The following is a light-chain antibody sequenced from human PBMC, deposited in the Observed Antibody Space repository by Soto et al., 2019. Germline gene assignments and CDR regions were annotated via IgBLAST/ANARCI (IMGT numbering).Light chain of an antibody. CDR3: QQRSNWWT. CDR1: QSVSSSQ. J-gene: IGKJ1*01. Sequence: EIVLTQSPGTLSLSPGERATLSCRASQSVSSSQLTWYQQKPGQAPRLFIYGASTRATGVPDRFSGSGSGTDFTLTISSLEPEDFAVYYCQQRSNWWTFGQGTKVDIK. CDR2: GAS. V-gene: IGKV3D-20*02.